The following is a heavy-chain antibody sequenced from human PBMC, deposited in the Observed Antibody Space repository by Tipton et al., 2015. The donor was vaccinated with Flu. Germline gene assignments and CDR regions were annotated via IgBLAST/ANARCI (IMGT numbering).Heavy chain of an antibody. CDR2: IYHSGST. CDR1: GYSISSGYY. D-gene: IGHD3-3*01. CDR3: ARCNRITTFGVVIRGGYFDL. J-gene: IGHJ2*01. V-gene: IGHV4-38-2*02. Sequence: TLSLTCIVSGYSISSGYYWGWIWQPPGKGLEWIASIYHSGSTYYNPSLKSRVTISVDTSKNQFSLNLNSVTAADTAVYYCARCNRITTFGVVIRGGYFDLWGRGTLVTVSS.